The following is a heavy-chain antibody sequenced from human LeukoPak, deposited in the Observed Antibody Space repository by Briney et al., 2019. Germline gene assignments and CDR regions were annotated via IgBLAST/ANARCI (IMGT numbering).Heavy chain of an antibody. CDR3: AREAYYGSGKFDY. CDR2: IIPIFGTA. CDR1: GGTFSSYA. V-gene: IGHV1-69*05. J-gene: IGHJ4*02. Sequence: SVKVSCKASGGTFSSYAISWVRQAPGQGLEWIGGIIPIFGTANYAQKFQGRVTITTDESTSTAYMELSSLRSEDTAVYYCAREAYYGSGKFDYWGQGTLVTVSS. D-gene: IGHD3-10*01.